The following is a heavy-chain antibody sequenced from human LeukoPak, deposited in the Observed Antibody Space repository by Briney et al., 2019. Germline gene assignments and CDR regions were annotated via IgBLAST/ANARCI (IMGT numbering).Heavy chain of an antibody. CDR1: GLTFSSHW. CDR3: ARTGTYCSSTSCHETYYYGMDV. D-gene: IGHD2-2*01. V-gene: IGHV3-74*01. J-gene: IGHJ6*02. Sequence: PGGSLRLSCAASGLTFSSHWMHWVRQAPGKGLVWVSRITNDGSSTTYADSVKGRFTISRDNAKNSLYLQMNSPRAEDTAVYYCARTGTYCSSTSCHETYYYGMDVWGQGTTVTVSS. CDR2: ITNDGSST.